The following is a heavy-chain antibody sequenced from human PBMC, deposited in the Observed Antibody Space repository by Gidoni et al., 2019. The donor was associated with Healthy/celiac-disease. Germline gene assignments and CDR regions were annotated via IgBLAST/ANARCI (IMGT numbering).Heavy chain of an antibody. CDR2: INAGNGNT. Sequence: QVQLVQSGAEVKKPGASVKVSCKASGYTFTSYAMHWVRQAPGQRLEWMGWINAGNGNTKYSQKFQGRVTITRDTSASTAYMELSSLRSEDTAVYYCARAIYDFWSGLPGMDVWGQGTTVTVSS. CDR3: ARAIYDFWSGLPGMDV. J-gene: IGHJ6*02. CDR1: GYTFTSYA. D-gene: IGHD3-3*01. V-gene: IGHV1-3*01.